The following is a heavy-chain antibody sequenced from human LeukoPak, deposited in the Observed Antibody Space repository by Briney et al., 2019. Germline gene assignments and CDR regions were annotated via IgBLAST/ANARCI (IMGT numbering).Heavy chain of an antibody. D-gene: IGHD2-2*02. Sequence: SETLSLTCTVSGGSISSGDYYWSWIRQPPGKGLEWIGYIYYSGSTYYNPSLKSRVTISVDTSKNQFSLKLSSVTAADTAVYYCASRCSSTSCYRGYWGQGTLVTVSS. CDR2: IYYSGST. CDR1: GGSISSGDYY. V-gene: IGHV4-30-4*08. CDR3: ASRCSSTSCYRGY. J-gene: IGHJ4*02.